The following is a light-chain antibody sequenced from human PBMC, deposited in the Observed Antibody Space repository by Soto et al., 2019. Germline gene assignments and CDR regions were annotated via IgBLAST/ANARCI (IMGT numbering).Light chain of an antibody. J-gene: IGKJ3*01. CDR1: QLISSY. Sequence: DIQMTQSPSSLSASVGDTVTITCRASQLISSYLAWYQQKPGKAPRLLINKASRLESGVPARFSGSGSGTDFTLTISSLQPEDFATYYCQQSYNGPFTFGPGTKVDIK. V-gene: IGKV1-5*03. CDR3: QQSYNGPFT. CDR2: KAS.